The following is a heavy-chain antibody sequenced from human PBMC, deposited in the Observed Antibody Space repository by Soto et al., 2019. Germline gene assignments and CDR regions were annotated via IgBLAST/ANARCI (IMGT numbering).Heavy chain of an antibody. J-gene: IGHJ4*02. CDR2: ISYDGSNK. CDR1: GFTFSSYG. Sequence: QVQLVESGGGVVQPGRSLRLSCAASGFTFSSYGMHWVRQAPGKGLEWVAVISYDGSNKYYADSVKGRFTISRDNSKNTLDLQMNSLRAEDTAVYSCAKGYSHSVCDYWGQGTLVTVSS. CDR3: AKGYSHSVCDY. V-gene: IGHV3-30*18. D-gene: IGHD5-18*01.